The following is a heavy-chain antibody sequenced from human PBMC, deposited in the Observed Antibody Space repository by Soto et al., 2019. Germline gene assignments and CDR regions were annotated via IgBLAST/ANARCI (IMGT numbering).Heavy chain of an antibody. CDR2: ISGSGGST. D-gene: IGHD3-3*01. CDR1: GFTFSSDA. J-gene: IGHJ6*02. CDR3: ARTLTVSYHDFWSGSISCYYYGMDV. Sequence: GGSLRLACTASGFTFSSDAMSWVHQAPGKGRGWVSAISGSGGSTYYADSVKGRFTISRDNSKNTLYLRMNSLRAEDTAVYYCARTLTVSYHDFWSGSISCYYYGMDVWGQGTTVTISS. V-gene: IGHV3-23*01.